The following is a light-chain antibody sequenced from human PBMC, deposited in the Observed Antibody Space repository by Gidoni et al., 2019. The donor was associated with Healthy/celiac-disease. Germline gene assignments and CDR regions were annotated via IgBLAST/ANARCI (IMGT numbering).Light chain of an antibody. CDR3: QQSGT. V-gene: IGKV3-15*01. Sequence: EIVMTQSPATLPVSPGERATLSCRASQSVSSNLAWYQQKPGQAPRLLIYGASTRATGIPARFSGSGSGTEFTLTISSLQSEDFAVYYCQQSGTFGGGTKVEIK. J-gene: IGKJ4*01. CDR1: QSVSSN. CDR2: GAS.